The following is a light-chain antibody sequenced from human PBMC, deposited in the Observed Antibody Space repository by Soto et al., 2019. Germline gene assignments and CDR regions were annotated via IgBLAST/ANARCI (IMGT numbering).Light chain of an antibody. Sequence: DIQMTQSPSSLSASVGDRVTITRQASQDISNYLNCYQQKPGKAPKFLIYDASNLETGVPSRFSGSGSGTDFTLTISSLEPEDFAVYYCQQRSNWPLTFGGGTKVDIK. CDR1: QDISNY. CDR2: DAS. CDR3: QQRSNWPLT. V-gene: IGKV1-33*01. J-gene: IGKJ4*01.